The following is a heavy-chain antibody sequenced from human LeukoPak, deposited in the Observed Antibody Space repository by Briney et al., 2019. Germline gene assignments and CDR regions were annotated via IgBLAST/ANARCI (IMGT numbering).Heavy chain of an antibody. CDR2: IWYDGSQK. J-gene: IGHJ5*02. Sequence: SGGSLRLSCTTSGFNFRAYWMGWVRQAPGKGLEWVAAIWYDGSQKNYGDSVKGRFTVSRDNSKNKLYLQVDSLRVEDTAVYYCARGAYYSDSWYAFDPWGQGTPVTVSS. V-gene: IGHV3-33*01. D-gene: IGHD6-13*01. CDR1: GFNFRAYW. CDR3: ARGAYYSDSWYAFDP.